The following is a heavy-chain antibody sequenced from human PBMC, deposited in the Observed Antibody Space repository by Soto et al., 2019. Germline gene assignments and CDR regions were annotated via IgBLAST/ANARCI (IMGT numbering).Heavy chain of an antibody. V-gene: IGHV4-31*03. CDR3: ARGRYSSYTYYFVY. J-gene: IGHJ4*02. CDR1: GGSISSGGYY. CDR2: IYYSGST. Sequence: QVQLQESGPGLVKPSQTLSLTCTVSGGSISSGGYYWSWIRQHPGKGLEWIGYIYYSGSTYYNPSLKRRVIRSVDTSKNQFSLKLSSVTAADTAVYYCARGRYSSYTYYFVYWGQGTLVTVSS. D-gene: IGHD6-6*01.